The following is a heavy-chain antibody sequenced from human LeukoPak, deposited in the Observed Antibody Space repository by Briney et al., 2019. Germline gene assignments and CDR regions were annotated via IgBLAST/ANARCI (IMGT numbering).Heavy chain of an antibody. CDR3: ARSEYSYGADAFDI. D-gene: IGHD5-18*01. V-gene: IGHV4-61*05. CDR1: GDSISSTSYS. Sequence: SETLSLTCTVSGDSISSTSYSWGWIRQPPGKGLEWIGYIYYSGSTNYSPSLKSRVTISVDTSKNQFSLKLSSVTAADTAVYYCARSEYSYGADAFDIWGQGTMVTVSS. CDR2: IYYSGST. J-gene: IGHJ3*02.